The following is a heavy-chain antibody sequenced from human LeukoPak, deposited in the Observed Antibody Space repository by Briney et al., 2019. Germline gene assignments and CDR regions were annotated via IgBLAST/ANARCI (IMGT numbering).Heavy chain of an antibody. CDR3: ARDTLYYYDSSGYPLLDY. D-gene: IGHD3-22*01. CDR2: INPSGGST. V-gene: IGHV1-46*01. CDR1: GYTFTSYY. J-gene: IGHJ4*02. Sequence: GASVKVSCKASGYTFTSYYMHWVRQAPGQGLEWMGIINPSGGSTSYAQKFQGRVTMTRDTSTSTVYMELSSLRSEDTAVYYCARDTLYYYDSSGYPLLDYWGQGTLVTVSS.